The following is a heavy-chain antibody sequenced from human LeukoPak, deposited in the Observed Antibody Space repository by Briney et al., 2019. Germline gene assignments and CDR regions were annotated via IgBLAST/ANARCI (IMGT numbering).Heavy chain of an antibody. Sequence: SETLSLTCALYGGTLRGYYWSWIRQPPGKGLEWIGEIKESEKTNYNPSLKSRVTISIDTSKNQFSLKLSSVTAADTAVYYCAREGLRNVHNPLGYWGQGILVTVSS. CDR2: IKESEKT. D-gene: IGHD5-24*01. V-gene: IGHV4-34*01. CDR1: GGTLRGYY. CDR3: AREGLRNVHNPLGY. J-gene: IGHJ4*02.